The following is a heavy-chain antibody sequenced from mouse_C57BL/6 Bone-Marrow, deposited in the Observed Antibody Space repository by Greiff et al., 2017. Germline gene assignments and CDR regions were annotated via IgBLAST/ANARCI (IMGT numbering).Heavy chain of an antibody. D-gene: IGHD1-1*01. CDR1: GFTFSSYA. CDR3: ARGPNYYGSPWFAY. Sequence: EVHLVESGGGLVKPGGSLKLSCAASGFTFSSYAMSWVRQTPEKRLEWVATISDGGSYTYYPDNVKGRFTISRDNAKNNLYLQMSHLKSEDTAMYYCARGPNYYGSPWFAYWGQGTLVTVTA. V-gene: IGHV5-4*01. J-gene: IGHJ3*01. CDR2: ISDGGSYT.